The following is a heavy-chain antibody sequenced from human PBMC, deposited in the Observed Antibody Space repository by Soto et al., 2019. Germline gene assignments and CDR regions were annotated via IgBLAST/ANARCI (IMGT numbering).Heavy chain of an antibody. CDR1: GYSFTSYW. Sequence: GESLKISCKGSGYSFTSYWIGWVRQMPGKGLEWMGIIYPGDSDTRYSPSFQGQVTISADKSISTAYLQWRSLKASDTAMYYCARQGYYGSGSYYKDYYYYGMDVWGQGTTVTVS. CDR2: IYPGDSDT. V-gene: IGHV5-51*01. D-gene: IGHD3-10*01. J-gene: IGHJ6*02. CDR3: ARQGYYGSGSYYKDYYYYGMDV.